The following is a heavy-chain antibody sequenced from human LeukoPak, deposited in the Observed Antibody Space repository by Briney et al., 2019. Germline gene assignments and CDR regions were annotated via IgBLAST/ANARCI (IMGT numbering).Heavy chain of an antibody. Sequence: ASVKVSCTASGYTFTGYYMHWVRRAPGQGLEWMGWINPNSGGTNYAQKFQGRVTMTRDTSISTAYMELSRLRSDDTAVYYCARAADTAMAHFDYWGQGTLVTVSS. D-gene: IGHD5-18*01. J-gene: IGHJ4*02. V-gene: IGHV1-2*02. CDR3: ARAADTAMAHFDY. CDR1: GYTFTGYY. CDR2: INPNSGGT.